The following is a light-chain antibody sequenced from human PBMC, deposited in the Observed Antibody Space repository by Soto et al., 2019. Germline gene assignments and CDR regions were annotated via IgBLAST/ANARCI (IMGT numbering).Light chain of an antibody. V-gene: IGKV1-27*01. Sequence: DIQMTQSPSSLSASVGDRVTITCRASQGMNNFLAWYQQKPGKVPKLLIYAASTLQSGVPYRFSGSGSGTDFTLNISSLQPEDVATYYCKKYNSAPFIFGPGTKVDIK. J-gene: IGKJ3*01. CDR3: KKYNSAPFI. CDR1: QGMNNF. CDR2: AAS.